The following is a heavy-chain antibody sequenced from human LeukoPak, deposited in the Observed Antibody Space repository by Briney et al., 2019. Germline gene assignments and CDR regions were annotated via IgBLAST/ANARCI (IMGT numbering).Heavy chain of an antibody. CDR1: GFTFSSYA. CDR3: ARDQGTGWFDP. V-gene: IGHV3-30-3*01. CDR2: ISYDGSNK. Sequence: GGSLRLSCAASGFTFSSYAMHWARQAPGKGLEGVAVISYDGSNKYYADSVKGRFTISRDNSKNTLYLQMNSLRAEDTAVYYCARDQGTGWFDPWGQGTLVTVSS. J-gene: IGHJ5*02. D-gene: IGHD1-1*01.